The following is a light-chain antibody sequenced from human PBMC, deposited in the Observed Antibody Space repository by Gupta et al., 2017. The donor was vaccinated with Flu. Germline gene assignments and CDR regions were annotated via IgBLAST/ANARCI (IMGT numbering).Light chain of an antibody. V-gene: IGKV1-9*01. CDR3: QQHSILPRT. CDR1: RDIKIY. CDR2: AAC. Sequence: PSSLSASVGDRVNITCRASRDIKIYLDWYQQKPGKAPKLLICAACTLKKGVPSRFSGSGSGTEFTFTISGPQPEDVANYYCQQHSILPRTFGRGTKVEVK. J-gene: IGKJ4*01.